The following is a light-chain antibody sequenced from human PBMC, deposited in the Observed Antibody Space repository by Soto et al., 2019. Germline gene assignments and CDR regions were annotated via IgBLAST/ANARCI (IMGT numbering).Light chain of an antibody. Sequence: DIQMTQSQSSLSASVGDRVTITCRASQGISSYLNWYQQKPGKAPKLLIYAASSLQRGVPSRFIGSGSGSDFTLSSSSLQPEDFAIYYCQPSYSNFLYTCGKGTKLQIK. V-gene: IGKV1-39*01. J-gene: IGKJ2*01. CDR1: QGISSY. CDR3: QPSYSNFLYT. CDR2: AAS.